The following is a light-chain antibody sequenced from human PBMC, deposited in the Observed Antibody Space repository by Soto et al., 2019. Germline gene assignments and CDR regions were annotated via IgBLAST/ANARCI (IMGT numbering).Light chain of an antibody. V-gene: IGLV1-40*01. J-gene: IGLJ2*01. CDR2: GNS. Sequence: QTVVTQPPSVSGAPGQRVTISCTGSSSNIGAGYDVHWYQQLPGTAPKLLIYGNSNRPSGVPDRFSGSKSGTSASLAITGLQAADEADYYCQSYDSSLSGPVVFGGGTKVTVL. CDR3: QSYDSSLSGPVV. CDR1: SSNIGAGYD.